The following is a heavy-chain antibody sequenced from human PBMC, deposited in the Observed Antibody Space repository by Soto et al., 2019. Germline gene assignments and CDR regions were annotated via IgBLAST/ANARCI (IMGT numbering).Heavy chain of an antibody. CDR2: IIPIFGTA. D-gene: IGHD1-26*01. V-gene: IGHV1-69*13. J-gene: IGHJ6*02. Sequence: SVKVSCKASGGTFSSYAISWVRQAPGQGLEWMGGIIPIFGTANYAQKFQGRVTITADESTSTAYMELSSLRSEDTAVYYCARGFDTVGATMSYYYGMDVWGQGTTVTVSS. CDR3: ARGFDTVGATMSYYYGMDV. CDR1: GGTFSSYA.